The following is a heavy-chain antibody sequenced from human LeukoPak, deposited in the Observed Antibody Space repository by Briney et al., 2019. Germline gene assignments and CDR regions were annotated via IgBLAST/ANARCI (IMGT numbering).Heavy chain of an antibody. D-gene: IGHD1-26*01. V-gene: IGHV3-7*05. CDR1: RVSISTYW. Sequence: GGSLRLSCVASRVSISTYWMAWVSQAPGKRLQWEANIKQDGSEKHYVDSVKGRFTISRDNAKNSLYPQMNSLRAEDTAVYYCARDDGGSLDIWGQGTMVTVSS. J-gene: IGHJ3*02. CDR3: ARDDGGSLDI. CDR2: IKQDGSEK.